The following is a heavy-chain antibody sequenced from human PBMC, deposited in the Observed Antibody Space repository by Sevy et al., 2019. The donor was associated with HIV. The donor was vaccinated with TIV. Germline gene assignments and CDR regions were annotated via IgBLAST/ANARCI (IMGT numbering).Heavy chain of an antibody. J-gene: IGHJ4*02. Sequence: SETLSLTCTVSGGSISSYYWSWIRQPPGKGLEWIGYIYYSGSTNYNPSLKSRVTISVDTSKNQFSLKLSSVTAADTAVYYCAKDQKYGRHQNKEGDYWGQGTLVTVSS. CDR2: IYYSGST. CDR1: GGSISSYY. D-gene: IGHD2-2*01. CDR3: AKDQKYGRHQNKEGDY. V-gene: IGHV4-59*01.